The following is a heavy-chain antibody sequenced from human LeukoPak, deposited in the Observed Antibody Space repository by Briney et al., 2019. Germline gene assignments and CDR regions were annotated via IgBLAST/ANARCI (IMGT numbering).Heavy chain of an antibody. J-gene: IGHJ4*02. CDR1: GFTFSSYA. Sequence: GGSLRLSCAASGFTFSSYAMSWVRQAPGKGLEWVSVISGSGGSTYYAASVKGRFTISRDNSKNTLYLQMNSLRAEDTAVYYCAKDLVEYDSSGYYSYWGQGTLVTVSS. CDR3: AKDLVEYDSSGYYSY. CDR2: ISGSGGST. V-gene: IGHV3-23*01. D-gene: IGHD3-22*01.